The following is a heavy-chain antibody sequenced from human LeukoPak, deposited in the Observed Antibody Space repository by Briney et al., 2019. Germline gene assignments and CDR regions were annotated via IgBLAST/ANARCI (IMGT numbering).Heavy chain of an antibody. CDR3: TTDPQANYYDSSGYYSHFDY. J-gene: IGHJ4*02. CDR2: IKSKTDGGTT. Sequence: GGSLRLSCAASGFTFSNAWMSWVRQAPGKGLEWVGRIKSKTDGGTTDYAAPVKGRFTISRDDSKNTLYLQMNSLKTEDTAVYYCTTDPQANYYDSSGYYSHFDYWGQGTLVTVSS. V-gene: IGHV3-15*01. CDR1: GFTFSNAW. D-gene: IGHD3-22*01.